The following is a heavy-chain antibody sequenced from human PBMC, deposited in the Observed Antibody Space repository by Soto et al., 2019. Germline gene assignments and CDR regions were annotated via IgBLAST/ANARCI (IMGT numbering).Heavy chain of an antibody. J-gene: IGHJ6*04. D-gene: IGHD4-17*01. Sequence: SETLSLTCAVSGGSISSGGYSWSWIRQPPGKGLEWIGEINHSGSTYYNPSLRSRVTISVDRSKNQFSLKLSSVTAADTAVYYCARVGDDYALLDVWGKGTTVTVSS. CDR1: GGSISSGGYS. CDR2: INHSGST. V-gene: IGHV4-30-2*01. CDR3: ARVGDDYALLDV.